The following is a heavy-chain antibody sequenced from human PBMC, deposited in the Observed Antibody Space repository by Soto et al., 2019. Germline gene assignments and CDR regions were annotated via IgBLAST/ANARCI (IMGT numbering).Heavy chain of an antibody. D-gene: IGHD3-10*01. CDR2: ISYDGNVK. CDR1: GFSFSNHG. J-gene: IGHJ6*02. V-gene: IGHV3-30*18. Sequence: PGGSLRLSCAASGFSFSNHGMQWVRQAPGKGLEWVAVISYDGNVKYYTDSVKGRFTISRDNSQSTLFLQMDSLRPEGAAVYYCAKDLKVSGGFHGSLNYYYGMDVWGQGTTVTVSS. CDR3: AKDLKVSGGFHGSLNYYYGMDV.